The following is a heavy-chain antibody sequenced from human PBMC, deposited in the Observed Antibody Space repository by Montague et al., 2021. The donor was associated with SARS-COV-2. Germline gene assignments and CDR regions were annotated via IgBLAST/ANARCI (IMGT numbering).Heavy chain of an antibody. D-gene: IGHD1-14*01. J-gene: IGHJ4*02. CDR3: ATRTRYPQNDFGF. CDR2: IYNGGST. V-gene: IGHV4-39*01. CDR1: GDSIRNSDYS. Sequence: SETLSLTCTVSGDSIRNSDYSWGWVRQPPGNGLEWIGNIYNGGSTFYSPSLKSRVTIFVDTSKNQFSLKLSSVTAADTAVYYCATRTRYPQNDFGFWGQGTLGTVSS.